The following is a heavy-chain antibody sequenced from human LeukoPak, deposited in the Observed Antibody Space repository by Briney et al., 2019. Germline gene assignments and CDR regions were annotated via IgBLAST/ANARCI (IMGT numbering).Heavy chain of an antibody. J-gene: IGHJ4*02. D-gene: IGHD6-13*01. Sequence: ASVKVSCKASGYTFTSDGISWVRQAPGQGLEWMGWISAYNGNTNYAQKLQGRVTMTTDTSTSTAYMELRSLRSDDTAVYYCAREMEIAGTSDYWGQGTLVTVSS. CDR1: GYTFTSDG. CDR3: AREMEIAGTSDY. CDR2: ISAYNGNT. V-gene: IGHV1-18*01.